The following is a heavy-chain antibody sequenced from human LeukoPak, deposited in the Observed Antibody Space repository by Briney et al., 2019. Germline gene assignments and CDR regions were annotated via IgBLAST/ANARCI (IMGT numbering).Heavy chain of an antibody. CDR1: GCTITSGDYH. CDR3: ARGVIPAADY. Sequence: SQTVSLTCTVSGCTITSGDYHWRWLPQPPGKALVGFGNIYYSGSTYYNQSLKSRITISVATSKNDFAQLLSLVTAAATAFYYCARGVIPAADYWGQGTLVTVSS. CDR2: IYYSGST. V-gene: IGHV4-30-4*01. J-gene: IGHJ4*02. D-gene: IGHD2/OR15-2a*01.